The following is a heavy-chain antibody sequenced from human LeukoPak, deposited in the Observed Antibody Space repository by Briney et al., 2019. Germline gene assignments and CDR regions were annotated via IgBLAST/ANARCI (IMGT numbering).Heavy chain of an antibody. Sequence: ASVKVSCKVSGYTLTELSMHWVRQAPGKGLEWMGGFDPEDGETIYAQKFQGRVTMNEDTSTDTAYMELSSLTSEDTAVYYCATRRERYEGFLFYFDYWGQGTLVTVSS. CDR1: GYTLTELS. V-gene: IGHV1-24*01. CDR3: ATRRERYEGFLFYFDY. D-gene: IGHD5-12*01. J-gene: IGHJ4*02. CDR2: FDPEDGET.